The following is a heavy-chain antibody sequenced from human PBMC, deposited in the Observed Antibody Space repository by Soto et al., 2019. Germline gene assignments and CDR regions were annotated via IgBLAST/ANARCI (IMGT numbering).Heavy chain of an antibody. D-gene: IGHD1-20*01. CDR2: ISYDGSNK. V-gene: IGHV3-30-3*01. J-gene: IGHJ6*02. Sequence: QVQLVESGGGVVQPGRSLRLSCAASRFTFSTYAMHWVRQAPGKGLEWVAVISYDGSNKYYADSVKGRFTVSRDNSKNTLYLQMNSVRAEDTAVYYCARAPGINYYDLDVWGQGTTVTVSS. CDR1: RFTFSTYA. CDR3: ARAPGINYYDLDV.